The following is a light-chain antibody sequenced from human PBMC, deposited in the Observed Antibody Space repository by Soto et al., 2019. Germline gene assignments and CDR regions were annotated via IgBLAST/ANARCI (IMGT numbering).Light chain of an antibody. V-gene: IGKV1D-12*01. CDR2: AAS. CDR3: QQADSLPST. J-gene: IGKJ5*01. CDR1: QVMSSW. Sequence: DIQMTQSPSSLSASFLDTVTITCRASQVMSSWLAWYQQKPGQAPKLLIFAASKLQSGVPSRFSGSGSRTEFTLTISSLQPEDVATYYCQQADSLPSTFGQGTRLENK.